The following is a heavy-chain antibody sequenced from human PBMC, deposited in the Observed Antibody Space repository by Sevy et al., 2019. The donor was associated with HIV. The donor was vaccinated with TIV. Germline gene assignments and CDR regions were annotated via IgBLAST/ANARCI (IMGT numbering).Heavy chain of an antibody. D-gene: IGHD4-4*01. J-gene: IGHJ5*02. Sequence: GGSLRLSCAASGFTFNFHGMHWVRQASGKGLEWVAFIWYDGSNKYMADSVKGRFTISRDNSKNTLVLQMNSLTVEDTAVYYCARETDNSARWLDPWGQGTLVTVSS. CDR3: ARETDNSARWLDP. V-gene: IGHV3-30*02. CDR1: GFTFNFHG. CDR2: IWYDGSNK.